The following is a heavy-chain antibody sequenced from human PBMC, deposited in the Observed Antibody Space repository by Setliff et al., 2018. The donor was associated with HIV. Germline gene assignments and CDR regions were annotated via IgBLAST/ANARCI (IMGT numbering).Heavy chain of an antibody. CDR1: GGSFNSYA. CDR2: VVPIIGAA. Sequence: SVKVSCKASGGSFNSYALDWVRQAPGQGLEWIGGVVPIIGAAKYAPKFQGRVTITADKSTNTAYMELNSRRLDDSAVYFCSRGIGGPGSPAGFWGQGTLVTVSS. D-gene: IGHD6-19*01. J-gene: IGHJ4*02. CDR3: SRGIGGPGSPAGF. V-gene: IGHV1-69*06.